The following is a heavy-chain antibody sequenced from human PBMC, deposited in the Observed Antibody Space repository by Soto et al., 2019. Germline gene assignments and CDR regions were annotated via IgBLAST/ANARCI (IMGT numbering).Heavy chain of an antibody. D-gene: IGHD3-22*01. CDR3: AKTRLYDNNDYHRDGFDV. V-gene: IGHV3-30*18. Sequence: QVQLVESGGGVVQPGTSLRLSCVASGFSFSVFGMHWVRQFPGKGLEWVAVISNDGSKRYYIESVEGRFTISRDDSKNTLYLQMDSLRVDDTAVYYCAKTRLYDNNDYHRDGFDVWGPGTVVTVSS. CDR2: ISNDGSKR. CDR1: GFSFSVFG. J-gene: IGHJ3*01.